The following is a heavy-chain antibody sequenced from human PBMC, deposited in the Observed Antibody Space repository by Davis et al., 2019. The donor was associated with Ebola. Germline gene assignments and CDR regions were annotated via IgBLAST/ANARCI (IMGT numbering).Heavy chain of an antibody. CDR3: ARGRHLSVSPFAY. V-gene: IGHV4-59*11. CDR2: IHSSGNT. CDR1: GGSISSPF. D-gene: IGHD5/OR15-5a*01. Sequence: PSETLSLTCLVSGGSISSPFWTWIRQSPGKGLEWIGYIHSSGNTNYNPSVKSRVTVSLDASKSQSSLKLSSVTAADTAVYYCARGRHLSVSPFAYWGQGILVTVSP. J-gene: IGHJ4*02.